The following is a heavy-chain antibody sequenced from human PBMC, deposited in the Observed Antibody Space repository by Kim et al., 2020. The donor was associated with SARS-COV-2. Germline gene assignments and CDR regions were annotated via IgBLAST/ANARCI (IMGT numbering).Heavy chain of an antibody. CDR1: GLIFSSYW. CDR2: IKQDGSDK. CDR3: ARGAYSSGWYPDHVDY. J-gene: IGHJ4*02. Sequence: GGSLRLSCAASGLIFSSYWMSWVRQAPGKELEWVANIKQDGSDKYYVDSVKGRFTISRDNAKNSLYLQMNSLRAEDTAVYYCARGAYSSGWYPDHVDYWGQGTLVTVSS. V-gene: IGHV3-7*03. D-gene: IGHD6-19*01.